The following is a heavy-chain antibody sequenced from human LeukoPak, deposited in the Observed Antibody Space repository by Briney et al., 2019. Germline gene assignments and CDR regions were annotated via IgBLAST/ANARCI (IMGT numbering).Heavy chain of an antibody. CDR3: ARVGWLGERWYFDY. D-gene: IGHD4-23*01. CDR2: IYTSGST. J-gene: IGHJ4*02. CDR1: GGSINSYY. Sequence: SETLSLTCTVSGGSINSYYWSWIRQPAGKGLECIGRIYTSGSTSYNPSLKSRVTMSVDTSKKQFSLKLSSMTAADTAVYYCARVGWLGERWYFDYWGQGTLVTVSS. V-gene: IGHV4-4*07.